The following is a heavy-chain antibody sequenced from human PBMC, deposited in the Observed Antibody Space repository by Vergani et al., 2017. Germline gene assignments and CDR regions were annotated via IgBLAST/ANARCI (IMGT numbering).Heavy chain of an antibody. D-gene: IGHD4-17*01. J-gene: IGHJ4*02. Sequence: QVQLVQSGAEVKKPGASVKVSCKASGSTFTGYYMHWVRQAPGQGLEWMGWINPNSGGTNYAQKFQGRVTMTRDTSISTAYMELSRLRSDDTAVYYCARVGDYGDYDAYYFDYWGQGTLVTVSS. CDR2: INPNSGGT. CDR1: GSTFTGYY. CDR3: ARVGDYGDYDAYYFDY. V-gene: IGHV1-2*02.